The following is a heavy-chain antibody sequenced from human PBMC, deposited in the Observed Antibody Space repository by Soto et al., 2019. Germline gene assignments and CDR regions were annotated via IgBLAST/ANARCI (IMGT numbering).Heavy chain of an antibody. V-gene: IGHV4-59*08. CDR1: GGSFSGYY. J-gene: IGHJ6*03. Sequence: ETVSLPCAVYGGSFSGYYWSWIRQPPGKGLEWIGYIYYSGSTNYNPSLKSRVTISVDPSKNQFSLTLSSVTAADTAVHHCSRCHDFWSAYLYHYYMNFCGTGPTGTFSS. D-gene: IGHD3-3*01. CDR2: IYYSGST. CDR3: SRCHDFWSAYLYHYYMNF.